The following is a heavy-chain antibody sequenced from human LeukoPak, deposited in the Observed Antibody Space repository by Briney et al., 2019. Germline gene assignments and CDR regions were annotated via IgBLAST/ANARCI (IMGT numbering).Heavy chain of an antibody. D-gene: IGHD5-12*01. Sequence: GRSLRLSCAASGFTFSSYGMHWVRQAPGKGLERVAVISYDGSNKYYADSVKGRFTISRDNSKNTLYMQMNSLRAEDTAVYYCAKTYSGYDSDDYWGQGTLVTVSS. CDR1: GFTFSSYG. CDR3: AKTYSGYDSDDY. V-gene: IGHV3-30*18. CDR2: ISYDGSNK. J-gene: IGHJ4*02.